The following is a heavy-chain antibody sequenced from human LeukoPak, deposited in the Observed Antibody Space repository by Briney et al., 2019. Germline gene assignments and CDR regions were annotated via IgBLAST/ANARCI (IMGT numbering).Heavy chain of an antibody. CDR2: FSAYNGNT. J-gene: IGHJ4*02. CDR3: ARGGRYGGNTGLDY. Sequence: ASVKVSCKASGYSFSSYAINWVRQAPGQGLERMGWFSAYNGNTYYAQKLQGRVTMATDTSTSTVYMELRSLRSDDTAVYYCARGGRYGGNTGLDYWGQGTLVTVSS. V-gene: IGHV1-18*01. CDR1: GYSFSSYA. D-gene: IGHD4-23*01.